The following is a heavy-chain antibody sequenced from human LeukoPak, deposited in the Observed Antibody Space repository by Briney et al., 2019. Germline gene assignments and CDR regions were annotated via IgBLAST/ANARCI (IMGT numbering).Heavy chain of an antibody. Sequence: GGSLRLSCATSVFTFDDYAMHWVREAPGKGLEWVSLISGDGGSTYYADSVKGRFTISRDNSKNSLYLQMNSLRTEDTALYYCAKDLGAPRDYWGQGTLVTLSS. V-gene: IGHV3-43*02. D-gene: IGHD4-17*01. J-gene: IGHJ4*02. CDR2: ISGDGGST. CDR1: VFTFDDYA. CDR3: AKDLGAPRDY.